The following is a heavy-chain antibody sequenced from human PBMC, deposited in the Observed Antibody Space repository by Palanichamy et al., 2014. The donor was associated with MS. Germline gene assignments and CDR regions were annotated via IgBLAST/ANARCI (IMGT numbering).Heavy chain of an antibody. CDR2: INPSDRST. D-gene: IGHD1-14*01. J-gene: IGHJ4*02. Sequence: QVQLVQSGAEVKKPGASVKVSCKAYGYTFTAYFIHWVRQAPGQGLEWMGVINPSDRSTDYAQKFQGRVTVTRDTSTNTVYMDLSSLRSEDTAFYFCVRDRTGRASPLSWWGQGTLVTVSS. V-gene: IGHV1-46*01. CDR3: VRDRTGRASPLSW. CDR1: GYTFTAYF.